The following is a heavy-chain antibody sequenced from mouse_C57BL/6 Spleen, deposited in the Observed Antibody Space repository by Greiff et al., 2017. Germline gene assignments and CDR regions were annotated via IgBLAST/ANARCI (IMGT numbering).Heavy chain of an antibody. Sequence: DVHLVESGGGLVKPGGSLKLSCAASGFTFSSYAMSWVRQTPEKRLEWVATISDGGSYTYYPDNVKGRFTISRDNAKNNLYLQMSHLKSEDTAMYYCAMGGFDYWGQGTTLTVSS. CDR1: GFTFSSYA. V-gene: IGHV5-4*01. D-gene: IGHD2-3*01. CDR2: ISDGGSYT. CDR3: AMGGFDY. J-gene: IGHJ2*01.